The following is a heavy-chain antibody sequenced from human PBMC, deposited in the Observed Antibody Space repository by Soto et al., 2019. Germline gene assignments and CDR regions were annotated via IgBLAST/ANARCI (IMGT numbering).Heavy chain of an antibody. J-gene: IGHJ4*02. Sequence: EVQLVESGGGLVKPGGSLRLSCAASGFTFSDYTINWVRQAPGTGREWVSSIDNPKTYVYYSESVRGRFTISRVNAKNAVYLQMNSLRAADTAVYYCARHPDSGSFLGVDYWGQGTLVTVSS. CDR2: IDNPKTYV. V-gene: IGHV3-21*06. D-gene: IGHD1-26*01. CDR3: ARHPDSGSFLGVDY. CDR1: GFTFSDYT.